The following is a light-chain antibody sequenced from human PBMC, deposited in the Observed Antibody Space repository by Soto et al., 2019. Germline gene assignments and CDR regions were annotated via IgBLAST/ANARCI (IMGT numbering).Light chain of an antibody. CDR2: AAS. CDR3: HQYGSSPGT. J-gene: IGKJ1*01. CDR1: QGISNF. V-gene: IGKV1-27*01. Sequence: DIQMTQSPSSLSASVGDRVTITCRASQGISNFLAWYQQKPGKVPEILIYAASTLQSGVPSRFSGSGSGTDFTLTINSLQPEDVAVYYCHQYGSSPGTFGHGTKVDIK.